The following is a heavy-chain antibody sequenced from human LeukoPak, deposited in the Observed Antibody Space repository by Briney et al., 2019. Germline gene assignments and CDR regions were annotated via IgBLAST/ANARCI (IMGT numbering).Heavy chain of an antibody. D-gene: IGHD2-15*01. Sequence: SETLSLTCAVYGGSFSGYYWSWIRQPPGKGLEWIGEINHSGTTNYNPSLKSRVTISVDTSKNQFSLKLSSVTAADTAVYYCARAPGVVAATLFSRSRRSAFDIWGQGTVVTVSS. CDR3: ARAPGVVAATLFSRSRRSAFDI. V-gene: IGHV4-34*01. CDR1: GGSFSGYY. CDR2: INHSGTT. J-gene: IGHJ3*02.